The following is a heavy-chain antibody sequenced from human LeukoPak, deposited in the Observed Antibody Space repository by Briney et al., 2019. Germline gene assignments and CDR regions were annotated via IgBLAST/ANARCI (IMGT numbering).Heavy chain of an antibody. CDR3: ATYSSTWATFDY. D-gene: IGHD6-13*01. Sequence: PSETLSLTCTVSGGSISSYYWSWIRQPPGKGLEWIGYIYYSGYTKYNPSLKSRVTISVDTSKNQFSLKLSSVTAADTAMYYCATYSSTWATFDYWGRGTLVTVSS. V-gene: IGHV4-59*01. CDR2: IYYSGYT. J-gene: IGHJ4*02. CDR1: GGSISSYY.